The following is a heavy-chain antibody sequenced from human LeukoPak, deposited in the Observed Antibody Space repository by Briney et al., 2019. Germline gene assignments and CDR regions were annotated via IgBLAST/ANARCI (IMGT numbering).Heavy chain of an antibody. Sequence: SETLSLTCTVSGGSISSYYWSWIRQPPGKGLEWIGYIYYSGSTNYNPSLKSRVTISVDTSKNQFSLKLSSVTAADTAVYYCARQGRVYYYDSSGYYSPRTYLDLWGRGTLVTVSS. J-gene: IGHJ2*01. CDR2: IYYSGST. CDR1: GGSISSYY. CDR3: ARQGRVYYYDSSGYYSPRTYLDL. D-gene: IGHD3-22*01. V-gene: IGHV4-59*08.